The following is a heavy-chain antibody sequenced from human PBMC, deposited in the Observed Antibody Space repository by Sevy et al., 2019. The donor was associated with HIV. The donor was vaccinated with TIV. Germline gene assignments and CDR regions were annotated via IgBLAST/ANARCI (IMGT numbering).Heavy chain of an antibody. CDR2: ITNSGSDE. Sequence: GGSLRLSCAASGFTFSSYEMNWVRQAPGKGLEWVSYITNSGSDEYYSDSVRGRFTISRDNTKNSLYLQMNSLRAGDTALYYCARDLPPSATTVAHFDYWGRGTLVTVSS. J-gene: IGHJ4*02. D-gene: IGHD4-17*01. V-gene: IGHV3-48*03. CDR1: GFTFSSYE. CDR3: ARDLPPSATTVAHFDY.